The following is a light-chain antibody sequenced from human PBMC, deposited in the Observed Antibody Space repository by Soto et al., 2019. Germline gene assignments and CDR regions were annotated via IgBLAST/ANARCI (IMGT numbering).Light chain of an antibody. Sequence: DIQMTQSPSTLSPSVGDRVTITCRASQSVNSWLAWYQQKPGKAPKLLIYKASTLESGVPSRFSGSESGTEFTLTISSLQPDDFATYYCQQYDSYPWTFGQGTKVEI. J-gene: IGKJ1*01. CDR1: QSVNSW. CDR3: QQYDSYPWT. V-gene: IGKV1-5*03. CDR2: KAS.